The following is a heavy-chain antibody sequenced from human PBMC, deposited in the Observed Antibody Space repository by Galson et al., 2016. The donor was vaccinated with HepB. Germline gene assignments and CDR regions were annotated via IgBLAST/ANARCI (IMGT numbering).Heavy chain of an antibody. CDR2: ISTYSGNT. V-gene: IGHV1-18*01. J-gene: IGHJ4*02. D-gene: IGHD2/OR15-2a*01. CDR3: ARDVQYRFDS. CDR1: GYTFTTSG. Sequence: SVKVSCKASGYTFTTSGISWVRQAPGQGLEWMGWISTYSGNTKYAQKLQGGLTLTTDSSTTTAYMELRSLRFDDTALYYCARDVQYRFDSWGQGTLVTVS.